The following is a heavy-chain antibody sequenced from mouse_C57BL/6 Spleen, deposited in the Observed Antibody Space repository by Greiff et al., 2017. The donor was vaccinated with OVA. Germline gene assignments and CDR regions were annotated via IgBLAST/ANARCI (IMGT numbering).Heavy chain of an antibody. D-gene: IGHD1-1*01. V-gene: IGHV1-55*01. CDR2: IYPGSGST. J-gene: IGHJ2*01. CDR1: GYTFTSYW. CDR3: ARSLYYYGSSHFDY. Sequence: VQLQQPGAELVKPGASVKMSCKASGYTFTSYWITWVKPRPGQGLEWIGDIYPGSGSTNYNEKFKSKATLTVDTSSSTAYMQLSSLTSEDSAVYYCARSLYYYGSSHFDYWGQGTTLTVSS.